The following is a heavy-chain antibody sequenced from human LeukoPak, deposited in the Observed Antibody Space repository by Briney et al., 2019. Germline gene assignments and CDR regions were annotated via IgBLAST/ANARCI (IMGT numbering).Heavy chain of an antibody. CDR1: GFTFGDYA. J-gene: IGHJ4*02. CDR3: ARDQYDTWSRRGNFDS. Sequence: GGSLRLSCAASGFTFGDYAMSWFRQAPGKGLEWVANIKLDGSEKNYVDSVKGRFTISRDNTKNSLYLQMNSLRAEDTAVFYCARDQYDTWSRRGNFDSWGQGTLVIVSS. V-gene: IGHV3-7*03. CDR2: IKLDGSEK. D-gene: IGHD3-3*01.